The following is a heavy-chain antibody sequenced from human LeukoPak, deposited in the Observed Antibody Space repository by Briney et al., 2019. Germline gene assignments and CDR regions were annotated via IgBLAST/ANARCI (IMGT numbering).Heavy chain of an antibody. CDR3: ARDGPQTYYYYGMDV. CDR2: IKQDGSEK. Sequence: TGGSLRLSCAASGFTFSSYWMSWVRQAPGKGLKWVANIKQDGSEKYYVDSVKGRFTISRDNAKNSLYLQMNSLRAEDTAVYYCARDGPQTYYYYGMDVWGQGTTVTVSS. CDR1: GFTFSSYW. V-gene: IGHV3-7*01. J-gene: IGHJ6*02.